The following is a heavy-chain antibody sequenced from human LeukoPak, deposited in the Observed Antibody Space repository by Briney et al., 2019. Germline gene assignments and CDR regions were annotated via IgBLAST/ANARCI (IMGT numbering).Heavy chain of an antibody. V-gene: IGHV3-15*01. CDR1: GFTFSSYS. D-gene: IGHD3-10*01. Sequence: GGSLRLSCAASGFTFSSYSMNWVRQAPGKGLEWVGRIKKKGDGGTTDYAAPVKGRFTISRDDSKNMLYLEMNNLKIEDTAVYYCTTVTMVRDYDYWGQGTLVTVSS. CDR2: IKKKGDGGTT. J-gene: IGHJ4*02. CDR3: TTVTMVRDYDY.